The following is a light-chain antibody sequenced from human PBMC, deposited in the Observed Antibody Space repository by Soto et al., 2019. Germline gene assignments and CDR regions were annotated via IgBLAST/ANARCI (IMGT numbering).Light chain of an antibody. CDR2: GAS. Sequence: EILMTQSPSTLSVSPGERATLSCRASQSVSHNLAWYQQKPGQAPRLLFYGASTRATGIPARFSGSGSGTDFNLTISSLQSEDVAGYYCQQSNNWPYTFGQGTKLEI. V-gene: IGKV3-15*01. CDR1: QSVSHN. J-gene: IGKJ2*01. CDR3: QQSNNWPYT.